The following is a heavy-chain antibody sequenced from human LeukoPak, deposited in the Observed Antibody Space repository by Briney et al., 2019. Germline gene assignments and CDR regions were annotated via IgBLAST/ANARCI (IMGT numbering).Heavy chain of an antibody. CDR3: ARRDGSGSYSLYYFDY. V-gene: IGHV4-39*01. Sequence: PSETLSLTCTASGGSISSSSYYWGWIRQPPGKGLEWIGSIYYSGSTYYNPSLKSRVTISVDTSKNQFSLKLSSVTAADTAVYYCARRDGSGSYSLYYFDYWGQGTLVTVSS. J-gene: IGHJ4*02. CDR2: IYYSGST. D-gene: IGHD3-10*01. CDR1: GGSISSSSYY.